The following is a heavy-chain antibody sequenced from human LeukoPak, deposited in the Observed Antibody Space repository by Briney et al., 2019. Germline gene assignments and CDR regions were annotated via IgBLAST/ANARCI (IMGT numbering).Heavy chain of an antibody. J-gene: IGHJ3*02. D-gene: IGHD4-17*01. Sequence: GGSLRLSCAASGFTVSSNYMSWVRQAPGKGLEWVSVIYGGGSTYYADSVKGRFTISRDNSKNTLYLQMNSLRAEDTAVYYCARDALDYGDYPGAFDIWGQGTMVTVSS. CDR1: GFTVSSNY. CDR3: ARDALDYGDYPGAFDI. CDR2: IYGGGST. V-gene: IGHV3-53*01.